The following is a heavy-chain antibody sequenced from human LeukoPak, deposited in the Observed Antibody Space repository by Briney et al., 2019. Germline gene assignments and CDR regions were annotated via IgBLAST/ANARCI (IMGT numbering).Heavy chain of an antibody. CDR2: ISYDGSNK. Sequence: GRSLRLSCAASGFIFSSYAMHWVRQAPGKGLEWVAVISYDGSNKYYADSVKGRFTISRDNSKNTLYLQMNSLRAEDTAVYYCASAPWGVWRQGTTVTVSS. J-gene: IGHJ6*02. V-gene: IGHV3-30*04. D-gene: IGHD3-16*01. CDR1: GFIFSSYA. CDR3: ASAPWGV.